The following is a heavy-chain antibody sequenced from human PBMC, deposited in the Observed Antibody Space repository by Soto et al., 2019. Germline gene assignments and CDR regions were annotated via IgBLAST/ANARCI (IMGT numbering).Heavy chain of an antibody. D-gene: IGHD3-10*01. CDR3: SHGRLLWVGGYFDY. CDR1: GFSLTTNGVG. Sequence: QVTLKESGPTLVKPTQSLTLTCTFSGFSLTTNGVGVGWIRQPPGEALEWLALISWNDDNRYSPSLKSRLTTTKATSKNQVGLTMANMDPVDTATYYCSHGRLLWVGGYFDYWGQGILVTVSS. CDR2: ISWNDDN. V-gene: IGHV2-5*01. J-gene: IGHJ4*02.